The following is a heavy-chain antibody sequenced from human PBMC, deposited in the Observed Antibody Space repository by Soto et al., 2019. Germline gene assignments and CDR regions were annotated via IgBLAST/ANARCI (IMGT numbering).Heavy chain of an antibody. Sequence: PSETLSLTCTVSGGSISSYYWSWIRQPPGKGLEWIGYIYYSGSTNYNPSLKSRVTISVDTSKNQFSLKLSSVTAADTAVFYCARHYSSGSRNWFDPWGQGTLVTVSS. J-gene: IGHJ5*02. CDR1: GGSISSYY. CDR2: IYYSGST. CDR3: ARHYSSGSRNWFDP. D-gene: IGHD6-19*01. V-gene: IGHV4-59*08.